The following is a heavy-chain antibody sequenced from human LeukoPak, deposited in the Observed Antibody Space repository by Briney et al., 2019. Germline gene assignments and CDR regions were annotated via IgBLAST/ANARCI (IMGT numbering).Heavy chain of an antibody. D-gene: IGHD6-13*01. V-gene: IGHV4-4*07. Sequence: SETLSLTCTVSGGSISSYYWSWIRQPAGKGLEWIGRIYTSGSTNYNPSLKSRVTMSVDTSKNQFSLKLSSVTAADTAVYYCARDGAATIPNAFDIWGQGTMVTVSS. CDR3: ARDGAATIPNAFDI. J-gene: IGHJ3*02. CDR2: IYTSGST. CDR1: GGSISSYY.